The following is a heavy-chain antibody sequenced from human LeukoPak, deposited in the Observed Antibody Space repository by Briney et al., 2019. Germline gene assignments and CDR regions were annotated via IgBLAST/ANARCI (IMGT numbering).Heavy chain of an antibody. J-gene: IGHJ6*03. V-gene: IGHV3-7*01. CDR2: IKQYGSEK. CDR1: GFTFSSYW. CDR3: ARAWDYYYYMDV. Sequence: GGSLRLSCAAPGFTFSSYWMSWVRQAPGKGLEWVANIKQYGSEKYYVDSVKGRFTISRDSAKNSLYLQMNSLRAEDTAVYYCARAWDYYYYMDVWGKGTTVTVSS.